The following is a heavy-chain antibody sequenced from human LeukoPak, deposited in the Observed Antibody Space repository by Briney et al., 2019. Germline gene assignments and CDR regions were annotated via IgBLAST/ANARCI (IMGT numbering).Heavy chain of an antibody. CDR2: ISRNGDYI. Sequence: GSLRLSCAASGFGFGSYGMNWVRQAPGKGLEWVSSISRNGDYIDYAASLKGRFIISRDNANKSLSLEMNSLRVEDTALYFCARDVGGDSTGFWYFDLWGRGTLVTVSS. CDR3: ARDVGGDSTGFWYFDL. J-gene: IGHJ2*01. D-gene: IGHD3-22*01. CDR1: GFGFGSYG. V-gene: IGHV3-21*01.